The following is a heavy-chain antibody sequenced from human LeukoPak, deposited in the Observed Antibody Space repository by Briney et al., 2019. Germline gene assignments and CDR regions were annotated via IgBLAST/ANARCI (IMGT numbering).Heavy chain of an antibody. J-gene: IGHJ4*02. CDR1: GFTFSSYW. Sequence: PGGSLRLSCAASGFTFSSYWMHWVRQAPGKGLVWVSRINSDGSSPTYEGSVKGTFNISKNNANKTLYLQMTTVRAEDNAAYYCERVYSGNYYFGYWGQGTLVTVSS. CDR2: INSDGSSP. V-gene: IGHV3-74*01. D-gene: IGHD1-26*01. CDR3: ERVYSGNYYFGY.